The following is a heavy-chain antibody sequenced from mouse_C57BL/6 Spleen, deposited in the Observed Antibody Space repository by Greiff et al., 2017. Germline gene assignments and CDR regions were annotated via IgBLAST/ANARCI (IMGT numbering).Heavy chain of an antibody. CDR1: GFTFSDYY. Sequence: EVMLVESGGGLVQPGGSLKLSCAASGFTFSDYYMYWVRQTPEKRLEWVAYISNGGGSTYYPDTVQGRFTIARDNAKNTLYLQMSRLKSEDTAMYYCARQRQLSYAMDYWGQGTSVTVSS. D-gene: IGHD3-2*02. CDR2: ISNGGGST. J-gene: IGHJ4*01. CDR3: ARQRQLSYAMDY. V-gene: IGHV5-12*01.